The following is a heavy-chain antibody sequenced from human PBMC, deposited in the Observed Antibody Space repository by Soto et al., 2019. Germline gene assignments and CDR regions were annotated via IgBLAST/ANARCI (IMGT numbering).Heavy chain of an antibody. CDR1: GGTFSSYT. CDR3: ARERIAAAVGFDY. D-gene: IGHD6-13*01. Sequence: QVQLVQSGAEVKKPGSSVKVSCKASGGTFSSYTISWVRQAPGQGLEWMGRIIPILGIANYAQKFQGRVTITADKSTSTAYRELSSLRSEDTAVYYCARERIAAAVGFDYWGQGTLVTVSS. J-gene: IGHJ4*02. CDR2: IIPILGIA. V-gene: IGHV1-69*08.